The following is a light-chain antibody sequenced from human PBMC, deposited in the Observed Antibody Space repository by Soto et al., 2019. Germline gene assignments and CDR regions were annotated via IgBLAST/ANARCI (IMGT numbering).Light chain of an antibody. V-gene: IGKV1-39*01. J-gene: IGKJ5*01. CDR1: QNIHTH. CDR3: QQGDTTPIT. CDR2: TAS. Sequence: IQLTQSPSFLSASVGDRVTITCRASQNIHTHLNWYQQKTGKAPKPLIYTASSLHGGVPSRCSGSASGTDFTLTISSLQPEDFATYYCQQGDTTPITFGQGTRLEIK.